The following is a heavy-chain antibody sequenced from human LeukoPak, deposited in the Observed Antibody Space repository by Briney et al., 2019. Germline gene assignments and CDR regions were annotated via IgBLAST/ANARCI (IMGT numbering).Heavy chain of an antibody. V-gene: IGHV4-39*02. CDR3: ARLGAGPTYYDFWSGYSSFYFDY. CDR1: GGSTSSGNYY. CDR2: ISSSGNT. Sequence: SEILSLTCTVSGGSTSSGNYYWGWIRQPPGKGLEWIGGISSSGNTYYNPSLKSRITISIDTSKNHFSLKLSSVSAADTAVYYCARLGAGPTYYDFWSGYSSFYFDYWGQGTLVTVSS. J-gene: IGHJ4*02. D-gene: IGHD3-3*01.